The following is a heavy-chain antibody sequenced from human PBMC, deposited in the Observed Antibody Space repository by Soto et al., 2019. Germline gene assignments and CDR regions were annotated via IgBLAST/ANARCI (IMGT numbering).Heavy chain of an antibody. D-gene: IGHD6-19*01. CDR2: INPNSGGT. V-gene: IGHV1-2*04. Sequence: GASVKVSCKASGYTFTGYYMHWVRQAPGQGLEWMGWINPNSGGTNYAQKFQGWVTMTRDTSISTAYMELSRLRSDDTAVYYCARDERGYIAVAGGYYYGMDVWGQGTTVTVPS. CDR3: ARDERGYIAVAGGYYYGMDV. CDR1: GYTFTGYY. J-gene: IGHJ6*02.